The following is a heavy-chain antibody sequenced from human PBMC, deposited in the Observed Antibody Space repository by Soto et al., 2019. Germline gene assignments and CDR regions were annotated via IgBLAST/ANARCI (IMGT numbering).Heavy chain of an antibody. CDR1: GRSVSSGGYC. Sequence: PSATLSHTCDVSGRSVSSGGYCWSWIRQPPGKGLEWIGYIYHSGSTYYNPSLKSRVTISVDRSKNQFSLKLSSVTAADTAVYYCARGYSYGYDYWGQGNLVTCSS. V-gene: IGHV4-30-2*01. CDR3: ARGYSYGYDY. CDR2: IYHSGST. J-gene: IGHJ4*02. D-gene: IGHD5-18*01.